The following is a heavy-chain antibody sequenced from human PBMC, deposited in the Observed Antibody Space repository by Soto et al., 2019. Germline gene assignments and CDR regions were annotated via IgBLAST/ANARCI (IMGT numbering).Heavy chain of an antibody. D-gene: IGHD4-17*01. J-gene: IGHJ4*02. CDR2: INHRGNS. V-gene: IGHV4-38-2*01. CDR1: GYSISTGYY. Sequence: ETLSLTCDVSGYSISTGYYWAWVRQPPGKGMEWIGSINHRGNSYYNPSLKSRVTISVDTSKNQGSLKVSSVTAADTAVYYCVRSGDDYGSYIDYWGQGTLVTVSS. CDR3: VRSGDDYGSYIDY.